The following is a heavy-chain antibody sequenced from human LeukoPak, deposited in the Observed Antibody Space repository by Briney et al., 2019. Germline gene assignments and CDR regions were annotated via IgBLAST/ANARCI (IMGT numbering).Heavy chain of an antibody. V-gene: IGHV1-24*01. Sequence: GASVKVSCKVSGYSLNELSMHWVRQAPGKGLEWMGGFDPEEGETFYARQFQDRLTMTVDTSTDTAYMELRSLRAEDTALSYCAPHPPLGWFGEPPKYSWGQGTLVTVSS. CDR1: GYSLNELS. CDR3: APHPPLGWFGEPPKYS. D-gene: IGHD3-10*01. CDR2: FDPEEGET. J-gene: IGHJ4*02.